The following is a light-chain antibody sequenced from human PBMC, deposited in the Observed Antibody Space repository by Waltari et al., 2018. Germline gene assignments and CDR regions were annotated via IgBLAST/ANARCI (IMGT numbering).Light chain of an antibody. V-gene: IGLV3-21*02. CDR3: QLWDSRSNHLV. CDR1: NIERKS. Sequence: SYVVTQPPSGSVAPGQTATITCEGDNIERKSVHWYQQKAGQAPVLVVYDDSDRPPGIPARLSGSNSGNTATLTIRRVEAGDEADYYGQLWDSRSNHLVFGGGTKLTVL. J-gene: IGLJ3*02. CDR2: DDS.